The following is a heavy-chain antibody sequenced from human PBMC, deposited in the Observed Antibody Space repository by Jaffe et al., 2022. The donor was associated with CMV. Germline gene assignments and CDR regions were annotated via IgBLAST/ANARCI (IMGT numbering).Heavy chain of an antibody. V-gene: IGHV5-10-1*03. J-gene: IGHJ6*03. D-gene: IGHD6-6*01. CDR1: GYSFTSYW. Sequence: EVQLVQSGAEVKKPGESLRISCKGSGYSFTSYWISWVRQMPGKGLEWMGRIDPSDSYTNYSPSFQGHVTISADKSISTAYLQWSSLKASDTAMYYCARHAEQLNPEGLYYYYYYMDVWGKGTTVTVSS. CDR3: ARHAEQLNPEGLYYYYYYMDV. CDR2: IDPSDSYT.